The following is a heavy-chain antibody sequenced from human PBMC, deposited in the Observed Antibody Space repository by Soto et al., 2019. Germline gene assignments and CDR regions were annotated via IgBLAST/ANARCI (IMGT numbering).Heavy chain of an antibody. D-gene: IGHD3-9*01. Sequence: SSVKVSCKASGGTFSSYAISWVRQAPGQGLEWMGGIIPIFGTANYAQKFQGRVTITAGESTSTAYMELSSLRSEDTAVYYCATSYYDSLTGPLANWGQGTLVTVSS. V-gene: IGHV1-69*13. J-gene: IGHJ4*02. CDR1: GGTFSSYA. CDR2: IIPIFGTA. CDR3: ATSYYDSLTGPLAN.